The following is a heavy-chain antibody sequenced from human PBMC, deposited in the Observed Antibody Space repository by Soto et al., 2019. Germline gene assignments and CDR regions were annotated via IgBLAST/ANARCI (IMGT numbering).Heavy chain of an antibody. CDR3: ARESSGWMRFDY. CDR1: CGSFSGYY. J-gene: IGHJ4*02. V-gene: IGHV4-4*07. CDR2: IYSNGIT. D-gene: IGHD6-19*01. Sequence: SETLSLTCAVYCGSFSGYYWRWIRQPAGKGLEWIGRIYSNGITNYNPSLKSRVTMSVDTSKNQFSLKLSSVTAADAAVYYCARESSGWMRFDYWGQGTQVNVSS.